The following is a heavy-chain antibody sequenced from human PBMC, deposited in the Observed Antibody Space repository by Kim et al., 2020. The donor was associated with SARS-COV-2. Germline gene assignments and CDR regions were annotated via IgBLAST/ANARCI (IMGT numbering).Heavy chain of an antibody. V-gene: IGHV3-11*01. CDR2: ISSSGSTI. Sequence: GGSLILSCAASGFTFSDYYMSWIRQAPGKGLEWVSYISSSGSTIYYADSVKGRFTISRDNAKNSLYLQMNSLRAEDTAVYYCASDYYGSVSHSQHYYYYYMDVWGKGTTVTVSS. J-gene: IGHJ6*03. D-gene: IGHD3-10*01. CDR1: GFTFSDYY. CDR3: ASDYYGSVSHSQHYYYYYMDV.